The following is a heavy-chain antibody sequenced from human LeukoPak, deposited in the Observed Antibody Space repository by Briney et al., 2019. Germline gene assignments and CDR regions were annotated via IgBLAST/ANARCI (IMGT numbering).Heavy chain of an antibody. CDR1: GFTFSSYA. J-gene: IGHJ4*02. V-gene: IGHV3-23*01. D-gene: IGHD2-21*01. CDR2: ISGSGGST. Sequence: GGSLRLSCAASGFTFSSYAMSWVRQAPGKGLEWVSAISGSGGSTYYADSVKGRFTISRDNSKNTLYLQMNSLRAEDTAVYYCAKGLLAYCGGDCYDFDYWGQGTLVTVSS. CDR3: AKGLLAYCGGDCYDFDY.